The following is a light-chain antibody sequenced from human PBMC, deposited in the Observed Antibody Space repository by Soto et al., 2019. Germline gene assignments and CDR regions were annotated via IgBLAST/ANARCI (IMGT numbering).Light chain of an antibody. CDR2: GNN. V-gene: IGLV1-40*01. Sequence: QSVLTQPPSVSGAPGQRVTISCTGSSSHIGAGYDVHWYQQLPGTAPKRLIYGNNNRPSGVPDRFSGSKSGTSASLAITGLQAEDEANYYFQSLGVFGGGTKLTVL. J-gene: IGLJ2*01. CDR3: QSLGV. CDR1: SSHIGAGYD.